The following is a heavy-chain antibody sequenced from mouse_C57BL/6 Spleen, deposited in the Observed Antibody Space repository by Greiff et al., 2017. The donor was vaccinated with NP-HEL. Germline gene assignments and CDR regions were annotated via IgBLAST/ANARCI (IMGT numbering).Heavy chain of an antibody. CDR1: GFSLTSYG. D-gene: IGHD2-3*01. J-gene: IGHJ3*01. V-gene: IGHV2-9*01. CDR2: IWGGGST. Sequence: VMLVESGPGLVAPSQCLSITCTVSGFSLTSYGVDWVRQPPGKGLERLGVIWGGGSTNYNSALMSRLIISQYNSKSQVIFKMNSLPTDDTAMYYCAKHEGYSLAYWGQGALVTVSA. CDR3: AKHEGYSLAY.